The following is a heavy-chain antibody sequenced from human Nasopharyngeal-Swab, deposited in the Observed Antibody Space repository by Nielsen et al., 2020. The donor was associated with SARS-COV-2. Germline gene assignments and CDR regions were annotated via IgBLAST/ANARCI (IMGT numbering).Heavy chain of an antibody. Sequence: SETLSLTCSVSGGSNSRYYWSWVRQSPGKGLEWIGNMYKSGKTNYNPSLKSRVTISVDTSKNQFSLKLSSVTAADTAVYYCTSTFEMNPYYGMGVWGQGTTVTVSS. D-gene: IGHD5-24*01. CDR1: GGSNSRYY. V-gene: IGHV4-59*01. CDR2: MYKSGKT. J-gene: IGHJ6*02. CDR3: TSTFEMNPYYGMGV.